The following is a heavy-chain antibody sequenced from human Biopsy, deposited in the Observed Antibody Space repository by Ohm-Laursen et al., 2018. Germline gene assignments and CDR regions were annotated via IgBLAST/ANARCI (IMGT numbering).Heavy chain of an antibody. D-gene: IGHD2-8*01. CDR2: IWYDGSNK. J-gene: IGHJ4*02. Sequence: SLRLSCSAPGFTFSNYAIHWVRQAPGKGLEWVAAIWYDGSNKNYADSVKGRFTISRDNSKNTLYLQMNSLRGEDTAVYYCAKCMTGGSNYYFHHCGQGTLVTVSS. V-gene: IGHV3-33*06. CDR1: GFTFSNYA. CDR3: AKCMTGGSNYYFHH.